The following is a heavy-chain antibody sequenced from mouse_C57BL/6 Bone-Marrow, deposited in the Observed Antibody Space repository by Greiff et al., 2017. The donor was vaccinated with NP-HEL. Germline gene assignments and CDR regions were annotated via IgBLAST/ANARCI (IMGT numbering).Heavy chain of an antibody. CDR2: IYPRDGST. CDR3: ARLGLRRDYYAMDY. Sequence: VKLMESDAELVKPGASVKISCKVSGYTFTDHTIHWMKQRPEQGLEWIGYIYPRDGSTKYNEKFKGKATLTADKSSSTAYMQLNSLTSEDSAVYFCARLGLRRDYYAMDYWGQGTSVTVSS. CDR1: GYTFTDHT. V-gene: IGHV1-78*01. J-gene: IGHJ4*01. D-gene: IGHD2-4*01.